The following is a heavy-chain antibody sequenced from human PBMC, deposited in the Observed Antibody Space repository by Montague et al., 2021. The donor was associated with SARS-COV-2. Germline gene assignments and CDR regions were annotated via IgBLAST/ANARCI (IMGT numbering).Heavy chain of an antibody. D-gene: IGHD6-13*01. Sequence: SLRLSCAASGFTFSSYEMNWVRQAPGKGLEWVSCISRSGSIIYYADSVKGRFTISRDNAKNSPYLQMNSLRAEDTAVYYCAREYIEAAGHGNDYWGQGTLVTVSS. J-gene: IGHJ4*02. CDR2: ISRSGSII. CDR1: GFTFSSYE. CDR3: AREYIEAAGHGNDY. V-gene: IGHV3-48*03.